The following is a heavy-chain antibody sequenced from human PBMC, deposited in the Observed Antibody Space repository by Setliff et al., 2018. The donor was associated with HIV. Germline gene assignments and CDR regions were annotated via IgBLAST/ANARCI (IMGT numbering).Heavy chain of an antibody. CDR1: GDSFNGSHYL. V-gene: IGHV4-39*07. CDR3: AREPDY. CDR2: VYYNWAT. Sequence: NPSETLSLTCTVSGDSFNGSHYLWGWIRQPPGKGREWVGNVYYNWATYYNPSLKNRVTISVDTSKNQFSLRLTSVTAADTAVYYCAREPDYWGQGILVTVSS. J-gene: IGHJ4*02.